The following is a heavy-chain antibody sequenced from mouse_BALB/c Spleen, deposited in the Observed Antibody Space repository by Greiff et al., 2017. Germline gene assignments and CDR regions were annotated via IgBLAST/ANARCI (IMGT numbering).Heavy chain of an antibody. CDR2: IDPANGNT. CDR1: GFNIKDTY. V-gene: IGHV14-3*02. Sequence: EVQLQQSGAELVKPGASVKLSCTASGFNIKDTYMHWVKQRPEQGLEWIGRIDPANGNTKYDPKFQGKATITADTSSNTAYLQLSSLTSEDTAVYYCARRAYYRGYYAMDYWGQGTSVTVSS. J-gene: IGHJ4*01. D-gene: IGHD2-12*01. CDR3: ARRAYYRGYYAMDY.